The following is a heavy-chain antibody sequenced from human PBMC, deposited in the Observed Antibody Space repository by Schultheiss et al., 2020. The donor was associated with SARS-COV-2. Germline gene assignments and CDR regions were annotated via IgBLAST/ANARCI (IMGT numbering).Heavy chain of an antibody. J-gene: IGHJ4*02. CDR2: IKSKTDGGTT. D-gene: IGHD2-2*01. CDR1: GFTFSSYS. CDR3: TTSVVPAATHNWNYY. V-gene: IGHV3-15*01. Sequence: GGSLRLSCAASGFTFSSYSMNWVRQAPGKGLEWVGRIKSKTDGGTTDYAAPVKGRFTISRDDSKNTLYLQMNSLKTEDTAVYYCTTSVVPAATHNWNYYWGQGTLVTVSS.